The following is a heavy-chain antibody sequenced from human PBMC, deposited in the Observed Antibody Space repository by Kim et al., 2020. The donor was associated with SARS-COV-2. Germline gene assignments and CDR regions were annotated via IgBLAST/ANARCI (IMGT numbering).Heavy chain of an antibody. V-gene: IGHV4-31*02. J-gene: IGHJ4*02. D-gene: IGHD6-13*01. Sequence: YYNPSLKSRITISVDTSKNQFSLKLSSVTAAYTAVYYCARVEDSSSWVDYWGQGTLVTVSS. CDR3: ARVEDSSSWVDY.